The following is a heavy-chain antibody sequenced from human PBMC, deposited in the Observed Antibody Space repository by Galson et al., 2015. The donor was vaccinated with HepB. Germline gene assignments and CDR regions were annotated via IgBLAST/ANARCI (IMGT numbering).Heavy chain of an antibody. V-gene: IGHV3-11*01. Sequence: SLRLSCAASGFTFSDYYMGWMRQAAGKGPEWVSSISRGGNSQYYVDSVKGRFTISRDNAKNSLYLQMNSLRGEDTAVYYCAAAKSHGAAEDWGQGTLVTVSS. CDR1: GFTFSDYY. D-gene: IGHD4-17*01. CDR3: AAAKSHGAAED. CDR2: ISRGGNSQ. J-gene: IGHJ4*02.